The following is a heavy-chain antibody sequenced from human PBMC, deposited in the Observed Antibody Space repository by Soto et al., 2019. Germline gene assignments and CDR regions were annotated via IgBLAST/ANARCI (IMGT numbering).Heavy chain of an antibody. Sequence: SETLSLTCTVSGGSVSSGHFYWSWIRQPPGKGLEWIGYIYYSGSTKYNPSLRSRVTILVDTSKNQFSLKLTSVTAADTAVYYCARSGSGSGWLGGQGTLVTVSS. D-gene: IGHD6-19*01. J-gene: IGHJ4*02. CDR2: IYYSGST. CDR1: GGSVSSGHFY. CDR3: ARSGSGSGWL. V-gene: IGHV4-61*01.